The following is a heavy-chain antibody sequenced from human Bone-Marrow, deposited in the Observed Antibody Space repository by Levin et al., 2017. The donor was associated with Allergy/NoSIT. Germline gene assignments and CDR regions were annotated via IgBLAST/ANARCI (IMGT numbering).Heavy chain of an antibody. Sequence: GGSLRLSCAASGFTFSHNAMSWVRQAPGKGLEWVSAITRSGVETFYADSVKGRFTISRDNSKNTLYLQMSSQRGEDTAVYYCAKGTTKWELYDYWGQGTLVTVSS. D-gene: IGHD1-26*01. CDR2: ITRSGVET. CDR1: GFTFSHNA. V-gene: IGHV3-23*01. CDR3: AKGTTKWELYDY. J-gene: IGHJ4*02.